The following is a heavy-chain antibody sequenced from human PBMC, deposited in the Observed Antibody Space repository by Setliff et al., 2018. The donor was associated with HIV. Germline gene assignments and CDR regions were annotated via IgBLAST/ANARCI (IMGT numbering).Heavy chain of an antibody. CDR1: VHTFASYG. V-gene: IGHV1-18*01. Sequence: VASVKVSCKASVHTFASYGIGWLRQAPGQGLEWLGWISAYNVNAPNAQKSQGRVTMTIDIPTTTAYMEMRSLRFDDTAVYYCATARPGARFDVWGQGALVTVSS. CDR2: ISAYNVNA. J-gene: IGHJ4*02. D-gene: IGHD6-6*01. CDR3: ATARPGARFDV.